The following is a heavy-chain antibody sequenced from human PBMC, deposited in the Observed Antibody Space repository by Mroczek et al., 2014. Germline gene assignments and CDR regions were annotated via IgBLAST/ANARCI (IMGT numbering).Heavy chain of an antibody. CDR3: AREVTLFYWYFDL. D-gene: IGHD2-15*01. J-gene: IGHJ2*01. CDR2: ISSDGNTK. V-gene: IGHV3-30-3*01. CDR1: GFTFSNYS. Sequence: QVQLQQSGEAWPSLGGSLRLSYVASGFTFSNYSMHWVRQAPGKGLEWVAVISSDGNTKFYTDSVKGRFTISRDNSKNTLYLQMNSLRAEDTAVYYCAREVTLFYWYFDLWGRGALVTVSS.